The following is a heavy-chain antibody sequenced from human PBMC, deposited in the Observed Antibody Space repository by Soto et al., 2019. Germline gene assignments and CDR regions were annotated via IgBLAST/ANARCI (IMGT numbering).Heavy chain of an antibody. CDR2: IYYSGST. J-gene: IGHJ1*01. D-gene: IGHD3-22*01. Sequence: PSETLSLTCTVSGGSMSRGGYYWSWIRQYPGKGLECIGYIYYSGSTNYNPSLRSRVAISLDTSKNQFSLKLTSVTAADTAVYYCXTNGGYYDASGPKYFQYWGPGTVVTVSS. CDR1: GGSMSRGGYY. V-gene: IGHV4-31*03. CDR3: XTNGGYYDASGPKYFQY.